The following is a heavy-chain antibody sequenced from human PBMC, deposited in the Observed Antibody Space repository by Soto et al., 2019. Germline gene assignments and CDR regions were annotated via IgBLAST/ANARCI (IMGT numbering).Heavy chain of an antibody. D-gene: IGHD2-21*02. CDR3: ARDLWGYCGTDCYPLDV. J-gene: IGHJ6*02. Sequence: PSETLSLTCTVAGGYIIGYYWSWIRQNTGKGLEWIGYMYNTGSTVYNPSFKSRVTISVDTSKNQFSLKLNSVTAADTAVYYCARDLWGYCGTDCYPLDVWGQGTTVTVS. CDR2: MYNTGST. CDR1: GGYIIGYY. V-gene: IGHV4-59*01.